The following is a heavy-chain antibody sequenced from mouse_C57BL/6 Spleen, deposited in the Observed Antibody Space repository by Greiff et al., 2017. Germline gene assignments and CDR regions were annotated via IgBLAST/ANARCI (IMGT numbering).Heavy chain of an antibody. V-gene: IGHV1-15*01. CDR2: IDPETGGT. J-gene: IGHJ2*01. CDR3: TRGWDFDY. Sequence: QVQLKESGAELVRPGASVTLSCKASGYTFTDYEMHWVKQTPVHGLEWIGAIDPETGGTAYNQKFKGKAILTADKSSSTAYMEPRSLTSEDSAVYYCTRGWDFDYWGQGTTLTVSS. D-gene: IGHD3-3*01. CDR1: GYTFTDYE.